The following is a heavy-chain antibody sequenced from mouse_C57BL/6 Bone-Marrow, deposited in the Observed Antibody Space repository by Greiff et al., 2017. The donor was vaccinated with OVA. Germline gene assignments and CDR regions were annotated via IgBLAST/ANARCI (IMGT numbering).Heavy chain of an antibody. CDR3: ARFPDYERYFDD. D-gene: IGHD2-4*01. V-gene: IGHV7-3*01. Sequence: EVKLVESGGGLVQPGGSLSLSCAASGFTFTDYYMSWVRQPPGKALEWLGFIRNKANDYTTEYSASVKGRFTISRDISKSILYLQMNALRAEDSATYCCARFPDYERYFDDWGKGTTVTVSS. CDR1: GFTFTDYY. CDR2: IRNKANDYTT. J-gene: IGHJ1*03.